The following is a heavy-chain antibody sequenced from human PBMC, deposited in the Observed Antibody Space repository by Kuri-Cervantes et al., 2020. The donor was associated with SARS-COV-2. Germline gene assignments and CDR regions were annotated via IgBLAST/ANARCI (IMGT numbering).Heavy chain of an antibody. CDR3: GRHRGYCSGGGGYSTGFSFDY. Sequence: GESLKIFCAASEFTFSSYDMTLVRQAPGMGLEWVSSISSGSDYIYYADSVKGRFTVSRDNAESSLYLQMNSLGVGDTAVYYCGRHRGYCSGGGGYSTGFSFDYWGQGALVTVSS. J-gene: IGHJ4*02. D-gene: IGHD2-15*01. V-gene: IGHV3-21*06. CDR1: EFTFSSYD. CDR2: ISSGSDYI.